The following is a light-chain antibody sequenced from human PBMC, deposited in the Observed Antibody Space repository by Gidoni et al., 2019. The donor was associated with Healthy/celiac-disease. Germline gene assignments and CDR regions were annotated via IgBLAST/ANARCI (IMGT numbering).Light chain of an antibody. V-gene: IGKV4-1*01. CDR3: QQYYSTPRGT. CDR2: WAS. J-gene: IGKJ1*01. CDR1: QSVLYSSNNKNY. Sequence: DIVMTQSPDSLAVSLGEGATINCKSSQSVLYSSNNKNYLAWYQQKPGQPPKLLIYWASTRESGVPDRFSGSGSGTDFTLTISSLQAEDVAVYYCQQYYSTPRGTFGQGTKVEIK.